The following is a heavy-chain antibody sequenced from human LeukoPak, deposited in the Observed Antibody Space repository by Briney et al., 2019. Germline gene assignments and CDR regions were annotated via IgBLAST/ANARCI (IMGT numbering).Heavy chain of an antibody. CDR2: IKSDGSEK. D-gene: IGHD3-16*01. V-gene: IGHV3-7*01. J-gene: IGHJ6*02. CDR1: GFTFSTYW. CDR3: AKDESTGGFAPGYFYGMGV. Sequence: GGSLRLSCAASGFTFSTYWISWVRQAPGKGLEWVASIKSDGSEKNYVDSVKGRFTISRDNAKNSLDLQVNSLRAEDTAVYYCAKDESTGGFAPGYFYGMGVWGQGTTVTVSS.